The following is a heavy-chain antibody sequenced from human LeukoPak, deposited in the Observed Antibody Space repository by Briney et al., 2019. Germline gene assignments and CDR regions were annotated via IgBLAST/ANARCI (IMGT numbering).Heavy chain of an antibody. CDR2: IYYSGST. D-gene: IGHD5-24*01. Sequence: PSETLSLTCTVSGGSINSYYWSWIRQPPGKGLEWIGHIYYSGSTNYNPSLKSRVTISVDTSKNQFSLKMSSVTAADTAVYYCARARDGHINNWFDPWGQGTLVIVSS. CDR3: ARARDGHINNWFDP. J-gene: IGHJ5*02. CDR1: GGSINSYY. V-gene: IGHV4-59*01.